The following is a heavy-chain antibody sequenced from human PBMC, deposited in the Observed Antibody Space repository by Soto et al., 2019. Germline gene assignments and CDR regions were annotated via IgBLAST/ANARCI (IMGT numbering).Heavy chain of an antibody. CDR3: ARLVPAAIRAFDI. J-gene: IGHJ3*02. V-gene: IGHV1-3*01. Sequence: ASVKVSCKASGYTFTSYAMHWVRQAPGQRLEWMGWINAGNGNTKYSQKFQGRVTITRDTSASTAYMELSSLRSEDTAVYYCARLVPAAIRAFDIWGQGTMVTVSS. CDR2: INAGNGNT. D-gene: IGHD2-2*01. CDR1: GYTFTSYA.